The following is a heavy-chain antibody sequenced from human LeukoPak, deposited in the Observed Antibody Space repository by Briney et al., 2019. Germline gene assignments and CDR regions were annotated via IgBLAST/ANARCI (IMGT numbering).Heavy chain of an antibody. CDR3: ARGDDFSGDH. D-gene: IGHD1-1*01. CDR1: GFTFSNFW. J-gene: IGHJ4*02. V-gene: IGHV3-7*04. Sequence: GGSLRLSCAVSGFTFSNFWMSWVRQAPGRGLEWVANIHPEGNEKYHVESVKGRFITSRDNTKNLLFLQMNGLRVEDTAVYYCARGDDFSGDHWGQGTLVTVSS. CDR2: IHPEGNEK.